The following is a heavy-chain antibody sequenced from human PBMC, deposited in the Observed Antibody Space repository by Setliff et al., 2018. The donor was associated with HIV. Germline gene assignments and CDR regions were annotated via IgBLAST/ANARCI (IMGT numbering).Heavy chain of an antibody. J-gene: IGHJ6*03. D-gene: IGHD6-19*01. CDR1: GFSFSGYS. CDR2: IPYDGSDK. V-gene: IGHV3-30*04. CDR3: AKTYSSGWYGYYYMDV. Sequence: GGSLRLSCAASGFSFSGYSMHWVRQAPGKGLDWVAVIPYDGSDKNYADYVKGRFTISRDNSKNTIFLQMNSLRPEDTAVYYCAKTYSSGWYGYYYMDVWGKGTMVTVSS.